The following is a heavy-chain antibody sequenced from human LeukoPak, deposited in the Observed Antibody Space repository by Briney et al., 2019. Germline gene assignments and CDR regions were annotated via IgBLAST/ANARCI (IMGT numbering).Heavy chain of an antibody. J-gene: IGHJ4*02. CDR1: GGTFSSYA. D-gene: IGHD4-11*01. CDR3: AGDSTVTYYFDY. CDR2: IIPIFGIA. V-gene: IGHV1-69*04. Sequence: GASVKVSCKASGGTFSSYAISWVRQAPGQGLEWMGRIIPIFGIANYAQKFQGRVTITADKSTSTAYMEQSSLRSEDTAVYYCAGDSTVTYYFDYWGQGTLVTVSS.